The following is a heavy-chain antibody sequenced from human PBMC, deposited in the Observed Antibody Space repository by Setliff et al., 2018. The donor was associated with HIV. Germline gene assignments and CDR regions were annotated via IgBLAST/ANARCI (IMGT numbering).Heavy chain of an antibody. CDR2: IYSTGDT. Sequence: LSLTCSVSGGSISNFYWSWIRQPPGKGLEWVGHIYSTGDTNYNPSLKSRVTLSADTSKNQLSLRLTSVTAADTAVYYCARVRLTMIMMVDYFDQWGQGTLVTVSS. J-gene: IGHJ4*02. D-gene: IGHD3-22*01. CDR1: GGSISNFY. CDR3: ARVRLTMIMMVDYFDQ. V-gene: IGHV4-4*07.